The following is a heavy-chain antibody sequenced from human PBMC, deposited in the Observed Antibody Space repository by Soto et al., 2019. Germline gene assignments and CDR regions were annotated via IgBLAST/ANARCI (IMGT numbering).Heavy chain of an antibody. J-gene: IGHJ3*02. CDR3: AKDSRLPGFGLLIHAFDM. V-gene: IGHV3-9*01. CDR2: ISWNSGTL. D-gene: IGHD3-3*01. Sequence: GGSLRLSCAASGFTFDDYAMHWVRQAPGKGLEWVSGISWNSGTLGYADSVKGRFTISRDNAKNSLYLQMNSLRAEDTATYYCAKDSRLPGFGLLIHAFDMWGHGTMVTVSS. CDR1: GFTFDDYA.